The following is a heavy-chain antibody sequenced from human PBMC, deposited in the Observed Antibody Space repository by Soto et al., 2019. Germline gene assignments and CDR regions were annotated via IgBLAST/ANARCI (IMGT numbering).Heavy chain of an antibody. V-gene: IGHV4-59*01. CDR2: IYYSGST. CDR1: GGSISSYY. J-gene: IGHJ6*02. D-gene: IGHD1-26*01. CDR3: ARVSGSHYGMDV. Sequence: QVQLQESGPGLVKPSETLSLTCTVSGGSISSYYWSWIRQPPGKGLEWIGYIYYSGSTNYNPSLKSRVTLSVDTSKNQFSLKLSSVTAADTAVYYCARVSGSHYGMDVWGQGTTVTVSS.